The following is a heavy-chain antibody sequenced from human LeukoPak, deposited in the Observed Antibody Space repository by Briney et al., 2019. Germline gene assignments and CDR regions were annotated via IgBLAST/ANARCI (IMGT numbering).Heavy chain of an antibody. D-gene: IGHD5-24*01. CDR2: ISYDGSNK. CDR3: ARDGLGDGYNSWDWFDP. Sequence: GGSLRLSCAASGFTFSSYAMHWVRQAPGKGLEWVAVISYDGSNKYYADSVKGRFTISRDNSKNTLYLQMNSLRAEDTAVYYCARDGLGDGYNSWDWFDPWGQGTLVTVSS. J-gene: IGHJ5*02. CDR1: GFTFSSYA. V-gene: IGHV3-30-3*01.